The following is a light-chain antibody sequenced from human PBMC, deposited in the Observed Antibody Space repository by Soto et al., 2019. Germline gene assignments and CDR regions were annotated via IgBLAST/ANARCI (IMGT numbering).Light chain of an antibody. CDR1: QGISSY. CDR2: AAS. CDR3: QQYYSYPRT. V-gene: IGKV1-8*01. Sequence: AIRMTQSPSALSASTGDRVTITCRASQGISSYLAWYQQKPGKAPKLLIYAASTLQSRVPSRFSGSGSGTDFTLTISCLQSEDFATYYCQQYYSYPRTFGQGTKVDIK. J-gene: IGKJ1*01.